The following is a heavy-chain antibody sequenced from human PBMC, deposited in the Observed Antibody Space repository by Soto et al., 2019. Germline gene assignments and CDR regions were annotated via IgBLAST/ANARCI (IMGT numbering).Heavy chain of an antibody. CDR3: ATQGLRDWHYFDY. CDR2: IGGSGGTT. J-gene: IGHJ4*02. Sequence: EVQLLESGGGLVQPGGSLRLSCAASGFTFSSYAVSWVRQAPGKGLEWVSSIGGSGGTTYYADSVKGRFTISRDNSKNTLYLHMKCLRAEDTAIYYCATQGLRDWHYFDYWGQGTLVTVSS. CDR1: GFTFSSYA. D-gene: IGHD2-21*02. V-gene: IGHV3-23*01.